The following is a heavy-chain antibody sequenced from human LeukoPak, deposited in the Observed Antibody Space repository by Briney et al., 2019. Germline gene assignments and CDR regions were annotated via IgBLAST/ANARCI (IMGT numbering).Heavy chain of an antibody. J-gene: IGHJ3*02. V-gene: IGHV3-21*06. D-gene: IGHD1-14*01. Sequence: GGSLRLSCAGSGFTFSSYSMTWVRQAPGKGLEWVSSISSSSSYIYYADSVKGRFTISRDNSKNALYLQMNSLRAEDTAVYYCARDRNGAFDIWGQGTMVTVSS. CDR1: GFTFSSYS. CDR2: ISSSSSYI. CDR3: ARDRNGAFDI.